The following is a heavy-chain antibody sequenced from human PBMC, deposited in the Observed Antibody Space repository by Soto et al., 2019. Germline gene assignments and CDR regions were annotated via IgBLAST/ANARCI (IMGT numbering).Heavy chain of an antibody. J-gene: IGHJ1*01. V-gene: IGHV3-23*01. CDR2: ISGSGGTT. Sequence: WGSLRLPCPASGFTLSSDAMSWVRHAPGKGLEWVSAISGSGGTTYYAASVKGRFTSSRDNYNNTLYLQMNSLRAEDTAVYYCTKDETAGLEYRFQHWGQGTLVTVSS. CDR1: GFTLSSDA. D-gene: IGHD5-12*01. CDR3: TKDETAGLEYRFQH.